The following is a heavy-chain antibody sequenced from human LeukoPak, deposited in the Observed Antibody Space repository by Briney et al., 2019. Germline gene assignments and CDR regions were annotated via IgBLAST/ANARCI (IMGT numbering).Heavy chain of an antibody. Sequence: ASVKVSCKASGYTFTSHDINWARQATGQGLEWMGWMNPNSGNTGYAEKFQGRVTMTRNTSISTAYMELSSLRSEDTGVYYCARAAYDSSGYYSDWGQGTLVTVSS. J-gene: IGHJ4*02. CDR1: GYTFTSHD. CDR2: MNPNSGNT. V-gene: IGHV1-8*01. CDR3: ARAAYDSSGYYSD. D-gene: IGHD3-22*01.